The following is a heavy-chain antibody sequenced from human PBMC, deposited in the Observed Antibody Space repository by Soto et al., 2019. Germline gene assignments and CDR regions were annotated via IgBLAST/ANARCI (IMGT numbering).Heavy chain of an antibody. Sequence: GEPLKISSKTPGYSFTSYSIGWVRQMPGKGLEWMGIIYPGDSDTRYSPSFQGQVTISADRSISTAYLQWSSLKASDTAMYYCARQNRYDFWSGYYTSNWFGPWGQGTLVTVSS. CDR3: ARQNRYDFWSGYYTSNWFGP. CDR1: GYSFTSYS. V-gene: IGHV5-51*01. J-gene: IGHJ5*02. D-gene: IGHD3-3*01. CDR2: IYPGDSDT.